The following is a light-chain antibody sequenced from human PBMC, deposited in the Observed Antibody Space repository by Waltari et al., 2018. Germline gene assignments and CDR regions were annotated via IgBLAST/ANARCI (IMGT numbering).Light chain of an antibody. CDR1: RGHSSNF. Sequence: QLVLTQSPSASASLGASVKLTCTLSRGHSSNFVAWLQQRPEKGPRYLRKINSDGSHSKGDEIPDRFSGSSSGAERYLTISSLQSEDEADYFCQTGGHGTWVFGGGTKLTVL. V-gene: IGLV4-69*02. CDR3: QTGGHGTWV. CDR2: INSDGSH. J-gene: IGLJ3*02.